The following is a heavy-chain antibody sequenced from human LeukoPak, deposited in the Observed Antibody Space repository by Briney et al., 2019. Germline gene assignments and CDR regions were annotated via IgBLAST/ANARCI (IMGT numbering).Heavy chain of an antibody. Sequence: SETLSLTCAVYGGSFSGYYWSWIRQPPGKGLEWIGEINHSGSTNYNPSLKSRVTISVDTSKNQFSLKLSSVTAADTAVYDCARLLVVPAAHPFPFDPWGQGTLVTVSS. J-gene: IGHJ5*02. CDR1: GGSFSGYY. V-gene: IGHV4-34*01. D-gene: IGHD2-2*01. CDR2: INHSGST. CDR3: ARLLVVPAAHPFPFDP.